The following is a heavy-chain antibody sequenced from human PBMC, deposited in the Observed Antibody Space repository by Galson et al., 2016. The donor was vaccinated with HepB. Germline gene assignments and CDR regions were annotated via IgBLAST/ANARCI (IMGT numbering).Heavy chain of an antibody. J-gene: IGHJ4*02. D-gene: IGHD1/OR15-1a*01. CDR1: EFTFSGYA. Sequence: SLRLSCAVSEFTFSGYAMNWVRQAPGKGLEWVSVISGSGSSTYYADSVKGRFTISRDNSRNTLYLQMNSLRVEDTAVYYCAKGTTLQVHFGYFDHWGQGTLVTVSS. CDR3: AKGTTLQVHFGYFDH. V-gene: IGHV3-23*01. CDR2: ISGSGSST.